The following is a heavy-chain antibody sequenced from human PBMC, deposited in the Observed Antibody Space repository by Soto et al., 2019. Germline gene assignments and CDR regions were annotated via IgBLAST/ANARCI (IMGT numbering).Heavy chain of an antibody. CDR3: ARGPAYIDGWRTFDL. V-gene: IGHV4-61*08. D-gene: IGHD6-19*01. CDR2: TYYNGDT. CDR1: GGSITTPGYS. Sequence: SETLSLTCTVSGGSITTPGYSWSWIRQPPGKAPEWIGYTYYNGDTKYNPALRSRVTMSEDTSKNQFSLRLSSVTAADTAVYFCARGPAYIDGWRTFDLWGRGILVTVSS. J-gene: IGHJ4*02.